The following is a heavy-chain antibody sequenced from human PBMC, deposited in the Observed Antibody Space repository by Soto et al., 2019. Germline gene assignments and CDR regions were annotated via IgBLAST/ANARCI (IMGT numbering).Heavy chain of an antibody. CDR3: ARGGTMVRGQAVDWFDP. CDR1: GGTFSSYA. V-gene: IGHV1-69*12. D-gene: IGHD3-10*01. CDR2: IIPIFGTA. J-gene: IGHJ5*02. Sequence: QVQLVQSGAEVKKPGSSVKVSCKASGGTFSSYAISWVRQAPGQGLEWMRGIIPIFGTANYAQKFQGRVTITADESTSTAYMELSSLRSEDTAVYYCARGGTMVRGQAVDWFDPWGQGTLVTVSS.